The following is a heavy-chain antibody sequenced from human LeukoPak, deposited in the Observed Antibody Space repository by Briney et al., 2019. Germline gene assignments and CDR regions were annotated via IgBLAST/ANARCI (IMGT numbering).Heavy chain of an antibody. V-gene: IGHV3-23*01. D-gene: IGHD1-14*01. Sequence: GGSLRLSCAASGFTFSTYTMNWVRQAPGKGLEWVSGIYGSGGASFYADSVKGRFTISRDNSQDTVFLQMDSLRDEDTALYYCAKDLRKDGIWDIDYWGQGTLVTVSS. CDR1: GFTFSTYT. CDR2: IYGSGGAS. CDR3: AKDLRKDGIWDIDY. J-gene: IGHJ4*02.